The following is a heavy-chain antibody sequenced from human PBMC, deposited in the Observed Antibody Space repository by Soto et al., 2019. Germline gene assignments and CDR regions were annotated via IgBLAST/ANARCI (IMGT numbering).Heavy chain of an antibody. J-gene: IGHJ6*02. CDR1: GFTFSSYG. CDR3: AKDRGRTYYYYGMDV. Sequence: QVQLVASGGGVVQPGRSLRLSCAASGFTFSSYGMHWVRQAPGKGLEWVAVISYDGSNKYYADSVKGRFTISRDNSKITLYLQMNSLRAEDTAVYYCAKDRGRTYYYYGMDVWGQGTTVTVSS. V-gene: IGHV3-30*18. CDR2: ISYDGSNK.